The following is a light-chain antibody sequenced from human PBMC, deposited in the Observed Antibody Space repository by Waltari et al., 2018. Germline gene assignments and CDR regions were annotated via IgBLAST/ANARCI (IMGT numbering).Light chain of an antibody. CDR1: NIGSNS. V-gene: IGLV3-21*04. Sequence: SYVLTQPPSVSVAPGKTARITRGGNNIGSNSVHWYQLKPGQAPILVIYDDSDRPSGIPERFSGSNSGNTATLTISRVEDGDEADYYCQVWDNSSEHYVFGTGTKVTVL. CDR2: DDS. J-gene: IGLJ1*01. CDR3: QVWDNSSEHYV.